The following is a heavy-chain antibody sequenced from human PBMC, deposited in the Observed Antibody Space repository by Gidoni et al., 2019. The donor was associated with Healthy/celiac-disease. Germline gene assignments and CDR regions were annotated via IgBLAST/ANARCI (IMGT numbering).Heavy chain of an antibody. CDR1: GSSFTSYW. CDR3: ARAAYDSSGYVGY. CDR2: IYPGDSDT. J-gene: IGHJ4*02. D-gene: IGHD3-22*01. V-gene: IGHV5-51*01. Sequence: EVQLVQSGAEVKKPGESLKVSCKGSGSSFTSYWIGWVRQMPGKGLGWMGIIYPGDSDTRYSPSFKGQVTISADKSISTAYLQWSSLKASDTAMYYCARAAYDSSGYVGYWGQGTLVTVSS.